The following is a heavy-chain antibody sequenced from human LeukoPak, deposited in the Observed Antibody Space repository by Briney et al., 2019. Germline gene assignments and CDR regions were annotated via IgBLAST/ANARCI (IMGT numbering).Heavy chain of an antibody. Sequence: GSLRLSCAASGFTFSNYWMNWIRQAPGKGLVWVSRIKSDGSTATYADSVKGRFSVSRDNSKNTVYLQMNSLRTEDTAVYYCAKSDYFDPWGQGTLVTVSS. CDR1: GFTFSNYW. J-gene: IGHJ5*02. D-gene: IGHD4/OR15-4a*01. V-gene: IGHV3-74*01. CDR3: AKSDYFDP. CDR2: IKSDGSTA.